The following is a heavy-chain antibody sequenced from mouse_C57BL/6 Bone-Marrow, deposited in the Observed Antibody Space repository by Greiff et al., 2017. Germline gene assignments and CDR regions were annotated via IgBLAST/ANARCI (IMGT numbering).Heavy chain of an antibody. V-gene: IGHV6-3*01. CDR2: IRLKSDNYAT. D-gene: IGHD1-1*01. J-gene: IGHJ4*01. CDR1: GFTFSNYW. Sequence: EVQGVESGGGLVQPGGSMKLSCVASGFTFSNYWMNWVRQSPEKGLEWVAQIRLKSDNYATHYAESVKGRFTISRDDSKSSVYLQMNNLRAEDTGIYYFTGAYGSPYYYAMDYWGQGTSVTVSS. CDR3: TGAYGSPYYYAMDY.